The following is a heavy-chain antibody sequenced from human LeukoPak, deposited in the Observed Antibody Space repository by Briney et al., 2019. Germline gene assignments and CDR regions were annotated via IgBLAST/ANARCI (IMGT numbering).Heavy chain of an antibody. CDR3: AKDAYGGATFIYYMDV. V-gene: IGHV3-9*01. J-gene: IGHJ6*03. D-gene: IGHD2/OR15-2a*01. CDR1: GFTFDDYA. CDR2: ISWNSGNI. Sequence: TWGSLILSCAGSGFTFDDYAMHWVRQTPGKGLEWVSGISWNSGNIAYADFVGGRFTISRDNAKNSLSLQMNSLSDEDTAVYYCAKDAYGGATFIYYMDVWGKGTTVTVSS.